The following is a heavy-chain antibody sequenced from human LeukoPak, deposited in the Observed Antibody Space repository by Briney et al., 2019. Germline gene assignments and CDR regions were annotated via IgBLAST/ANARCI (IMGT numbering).Heavy chain of an antibody. D-gene: IGHD2-2*01. CDR1: GYTFTSYG. Sequence: ASVKVSCKASGYTFTSYGISWVRQAPGQGLEWMGWMSAYNGYTNYAQKLQGRVTMTTDTSTSTAYMELRSLRSDDTAVYYCARDLGYCSSTSCYVSLVYAFDVWGQGTMVTVSS. CDR2: MSAYNGYT. J-gene: IGHJ3*01. V-gene: IGHV1-18*01. CDR3: ARDLGYCSSTSCYVSLVYAFDV.